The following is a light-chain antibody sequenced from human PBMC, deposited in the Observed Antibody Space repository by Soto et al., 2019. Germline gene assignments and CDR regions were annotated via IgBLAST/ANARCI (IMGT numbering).Light chain of an antibody. CDR3: QTWVTGIQI. CDR1: SGHSSYA. CDR2: LNSDGSH. V-gene: IGLV4-69*01. J-gene: IGLJ2*01. Sequence: QSVLTQSPSASASLGASVKLTCTLSSGHSSYAIAWHQQQPEKGPRYLMKLNSDGSHSKGDGIPDRFSGSSSGAERYLTISSLQSEDGADYYCQTWVTGIQIFGGGTKLTVL.